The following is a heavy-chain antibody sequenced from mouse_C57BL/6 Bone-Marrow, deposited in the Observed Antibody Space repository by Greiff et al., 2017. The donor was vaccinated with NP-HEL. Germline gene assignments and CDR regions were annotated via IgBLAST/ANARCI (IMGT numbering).Heavy chain of an antibody. V-gene: IGHV1-81*01. CDR2: IYPRSGNT. Sequence: VQRVESGAELARPGASVKLSCKASGYTFTSYGISWVKQRTGQGLEWIGEIYPRSGNTYYNEKFKGKATLTADKSSSTAYMELRSLTSEDSAVYFCAKVYYSNYWYFDVWGTGTTVTVSS. J-gene: IGHJ1*03. CDR1: GYTFTSYG. D-gene: IGHD2-5*01. CDR3: AKVYYSNYWYFDV.